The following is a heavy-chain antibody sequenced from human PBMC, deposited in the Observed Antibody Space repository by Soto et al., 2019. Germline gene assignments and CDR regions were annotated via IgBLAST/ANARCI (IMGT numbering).Heavy chain of an antibody. CDR2: IIPILGIA. Sequence: SVKVSCKASGGTFSSYTISWVRQAPGQGLEWMGRIIPILGIANYAQKFQGRVTITADKSTSTAYMELSSLRSEDTAVYYCARDLPEYCSSTSCYPGPYYYYYMDVWGKGTTVTVSS. CDR1: GGTFSSYT. D-gene: IGHD2-2*01. V-gene: IGHV1-69*04. J-gene: IGHJ6*03. CDR3: ARDLPEYCSSTSCYPGPYYYYYMDV.